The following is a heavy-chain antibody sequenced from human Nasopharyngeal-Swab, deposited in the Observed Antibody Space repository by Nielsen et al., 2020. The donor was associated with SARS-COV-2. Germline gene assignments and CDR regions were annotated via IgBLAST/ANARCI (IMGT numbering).Heavy chain of an antibody. CDR2: INPSGGST. D-gene: IGHD3-9*01. J-gene: IGHJ6*02. CDR1: GYTFTSYY. CDR3: ARTPYYDILTGYDRGAGDYYYYYGMDV. Sequence: ASVKVSCKASGYTFTSYYMHWVRKAPGQGLEWMGIINPSGGSTSYAQTFQGRVTMTRDTSTSTVYMELSSLRSEDTAVYYCARTPYYDILTGYDRGAGDYYYYYGMDVWGQGTTVTVSS. V-gene: IGHV1-46*01.